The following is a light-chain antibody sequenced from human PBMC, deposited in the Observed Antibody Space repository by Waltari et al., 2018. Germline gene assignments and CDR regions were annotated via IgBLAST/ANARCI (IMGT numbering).Light chain of an antibody. Sequence: QSALTQPASVSGSPGQSITISCTGTSSDVGGYNYVSWYQQHPGKAPKLMIYDVSKRPSGFSNRFSGSKSGNTASLPISGLQAEDEADYYCSSYTSSSTVVFGGGTKLTVL. CDR1: SSDVGGYNY. CDR3: SSYTSSSTVV. V-gene: IGLV2-14*01. J-gene: IGLJ2*01. CDR2: DVS.